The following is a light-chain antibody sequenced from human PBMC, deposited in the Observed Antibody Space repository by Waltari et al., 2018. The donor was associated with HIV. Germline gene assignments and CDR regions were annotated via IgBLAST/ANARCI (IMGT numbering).Light chain of an antibody. CDR2: DVS. CDR1: SSDGGGYNY. J-gene: IGLJ1*01. CDR3: SSYTSSSSYV. Sequence: QSALTQPASVSGSPGQSITISCPGTSSDGGGYNYVSWYQQHPGKAPKLMIYDVSNRPSGVSNRFSGLQAEDEADYYCSSYTSSSSYVFGTGTKVTVL. V-gene: IGLV2-14*01.